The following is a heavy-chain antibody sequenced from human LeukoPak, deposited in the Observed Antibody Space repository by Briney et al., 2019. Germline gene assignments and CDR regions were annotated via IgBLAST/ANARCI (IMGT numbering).Heavy chain of an antibody. CDR1: GYTFTSYG. V-gene: IGHV1-18*01. D-gene: IGHD6-19*01. Sequence: ASVKVSCKASGYTFTSYGISWVRQAPGQGLEWMGWISAYDGNTNYAQKLQGRVTMTTDTSTSTASMELRSLRSDDTAVYYCERVSSGWYDYWGQGPLVTVPS. CDR2: ISAYDGNT. CDR3: ERVSSGWYDY. J-gene: IGHJ4*02.